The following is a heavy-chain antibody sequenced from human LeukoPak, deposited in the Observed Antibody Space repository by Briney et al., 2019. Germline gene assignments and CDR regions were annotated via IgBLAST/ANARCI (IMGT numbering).Heavy chain of an antibody. V-gene: IGHV3-53*01. J-gene: IGHJ4*02. Sequence: GGSLRLSCAASGFTVSSNYMSWVRQVPGKGLEWVSDIYSGGSTYYADSVKGRFTISRDNSKNTLYLQMNSLRAEDTAVYYCARAVSPPAHSTWYAFDYWGQGTLVTVSS. CDR1: GFTVSSNY. CDR3: ARAVSPPAHSTWYAFDY. D-gene: IGHD6-13*01. CDR2: IYSGGST.